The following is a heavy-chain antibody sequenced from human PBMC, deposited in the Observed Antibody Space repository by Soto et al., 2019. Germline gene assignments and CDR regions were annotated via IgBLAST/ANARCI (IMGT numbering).Heavy chain of an antibody. CDR2: ISWNSGSI. J-gene: IGHJ6*02. CDR3: AKGPPPAPKGIAVAGTRSADYYYGMDV. D-gene: IGHD6-19*01. CDR1: GFTFDDYA. Sequence: LRLSCAASGFTFDDYAMHWVRQAPGMGLEWVSGISWNSGSIGYADSVKGRFTISRDNAKNSLYLQMNSLRAEDTALYYCAKGPPPAPKGIAVAGTRSADYYYGMDVWGQGTTVTVSS. V-gene: IGHV3-9*01.